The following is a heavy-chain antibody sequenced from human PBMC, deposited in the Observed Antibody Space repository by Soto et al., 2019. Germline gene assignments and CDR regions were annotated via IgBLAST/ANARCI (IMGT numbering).Heavy chain of an antibody. CDR2: IYYSGST. CDR1: GGSISSSSYY. CDR3: ARASPRHSSSFVRGWFDP. Sequence: PSETLSLTCTVSGGSISSSSYYWGWIRQPPGKGLEWIGSIYYSGSTYYNPSLKSRVTISVDTSKNQFSLKLSSVTAADTAVYYCARASPRHSSSFVRGWFDPWGQGTLVTVSS. D-gene: IGHD6-6*01. V-gene: IGHV4-39*01. J-gene: IGHJ5*02.